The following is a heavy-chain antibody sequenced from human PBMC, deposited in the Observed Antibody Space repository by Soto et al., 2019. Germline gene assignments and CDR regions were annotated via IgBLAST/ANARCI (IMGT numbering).Heavy chain of an antibody. V-gene: IGHV3-73*01. CDR3: TRPGDCGGDCLEP. J-gene: IGHJ5*02. CDR2: IRSKANSYAT. D-gene: IGHD2-21*02. Sequence: GGSLRLSCAASGFTFSGSAMHWVRQASGKGLEWVGRIRSKANSYATAYAASVKGRFTISRDDSKNTAYLQMNSLKTEDTAVYYCTRPGDCGGDCLEPWGQGTLVTVSS. CDR1: GFTFSGSA.